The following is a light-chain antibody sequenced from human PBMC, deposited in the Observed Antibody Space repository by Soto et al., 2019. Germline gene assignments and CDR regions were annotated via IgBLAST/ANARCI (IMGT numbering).Light chain of an antibody. V-gene: IGKV3-20*01. Sequence: EILLTQSPDTLSLSPGDRATLSCRAAQSVGTRLAWYQHKTGQAHRLLISGASSRATGIPDRFTGSGSETSFTLTISRLEPEDFALYYCQHYQSGHPITFGQGTRLEIK. CDR2: GAS. J-gene: IGKJ5*01. CDR3: QHYQSGHPIT. CDR1: QSVGTR.